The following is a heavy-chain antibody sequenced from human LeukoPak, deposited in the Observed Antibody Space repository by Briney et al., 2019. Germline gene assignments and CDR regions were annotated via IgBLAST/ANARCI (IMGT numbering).Heavy chain of an antibody. D-gene: IGHD3-22*01. J-gene: IGHJ3*02. CDR3: ARAHYYDSSGYNDAFDI. CDR2: ICSSSSYI. CDR1: GFTFSSYS. V-gene: IGHV3-21*01. Sequence: GGSLRLSCAASGFTFSSYSMNWVRQAPGKGLEWVSSICSSSSYIYYADSVKGRITISRDNAKNSLYLQMNSLRAEDTAVYYCARAHYYDSSGYNDAFDIWGQGTMVTVSS.